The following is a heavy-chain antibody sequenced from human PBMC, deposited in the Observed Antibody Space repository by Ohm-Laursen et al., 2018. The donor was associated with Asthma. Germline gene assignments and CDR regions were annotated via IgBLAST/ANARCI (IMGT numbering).Heavy chain of an antibody. V-gene: IGHV1-46*01. CDR2: INPSGGST. Sequence: ASVKVSCKASGYTFTSYYMHWVRQAPGQGLEWMGIINPSGGSTSYAQKFQGRVTMTRDTSTSTVYMELSSLRSEDTAVYYCAGDSAGDYGDYGSFAFDIWGQGTMVTVSS. CDR3: AGDSAGDYGDYGSFAFDI. CDR1: GYTFTSYY. D-gene: IGHD4-17*01. J-gene: IGHJ3*02.